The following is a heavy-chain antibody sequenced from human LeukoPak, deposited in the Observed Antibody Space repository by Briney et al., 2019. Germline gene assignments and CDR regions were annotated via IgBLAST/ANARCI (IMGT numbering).Heavy chain of an antibody. CDR1: GFTFSTYA. CDR3: ARGRGSDGLDV. V-gene: IGHV3-23*01. Sequence: GGSLRLSCAASGFTFSTYAMSWVRQAPGKGLEWVSGMTGNGGSLYYAGSVKGRFTISRDKSKNTLYVQMNSLRADDTAVYYCARGRGSDGLDVWGQGTTVTVSS. J-gene: IGHJ6*02. CDR2: MTGNGGSL.